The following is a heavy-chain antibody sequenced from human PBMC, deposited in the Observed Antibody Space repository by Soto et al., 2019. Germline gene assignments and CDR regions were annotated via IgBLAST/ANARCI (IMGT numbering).Heavy chain of an antibody. V-gene: IGHV1-46*03. J-gene: IGHJ4*02. CDR2: IDPNDGKT. D-gene: IGHD2-15*01. CDR1: GYTFTSYY. Sequence: ASVKVSCKASGYTFTSYYMHWVRQAPGKGLEWKGRIDPNDGKTSYAQKFQGRVTMTRDTSTSTVYMELSSLRSEDTAVYYCARFYCSGGSCYGRDYFDYWGQGTLVTVSS. CDR3: ARFYCSGGSCYGRDYFDY.